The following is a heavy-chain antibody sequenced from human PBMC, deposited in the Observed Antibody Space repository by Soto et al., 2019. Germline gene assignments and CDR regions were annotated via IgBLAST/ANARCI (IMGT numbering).Heavy chain of an antibody. V-gene: IGHV3-21*04. Sequence: PGGSLRLSCSTSGFTFIDYAMNWVRQAPGKGLEWVSSISSSGSYIYYADSVKGRFTISRDNAKNSLYLQMNSLRAEDTAVYYCARVGPPLDYWGQGTLVTVSS. CDR3: ARVGPPLDY. CDR1: GFTFIDYA. J-gene: IGHJ4*02. CDR2: ISSSGSYI.